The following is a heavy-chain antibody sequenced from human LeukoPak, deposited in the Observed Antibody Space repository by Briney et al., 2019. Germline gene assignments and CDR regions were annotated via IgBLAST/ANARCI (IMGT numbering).Heavy chain of an antibody. CDR1: GFTFSSYA. D-gene: IGHD3-22*01. J-gene: IGHJ4*02. CDR2: ISGSGGST. Sequence: PGGSLRLSCAASGFTFSSYAMSWVRQAPGKGLEWVSAISGSGGSTYYADSVKGRFTISRDNSKNTLYLQMNSLRAEDTAVYYCAKDRDYYDSSGYYVYWGQGTLVPVSS. V-gene: IGHV3-23*01. CDR3: AKDRDYYDSSGYYVY.